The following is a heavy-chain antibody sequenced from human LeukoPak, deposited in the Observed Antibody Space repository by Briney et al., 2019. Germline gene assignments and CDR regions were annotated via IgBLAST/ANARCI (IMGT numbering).Heavy chain of an antibody. V-gene: IGHV4-59*01. CDR3: ASAADRSGCYLDP. D-gene: IGHD6-19*01. J-gene: IGHJ5*02. Sequence: SETLSLTCSVSGVSISNYSWSWIRQPPGKGLEWIGYIYYSGSTTYNPSLKSRVSISVDTSKNQFSLKLSSVTAAVTAVYYCASAADRSGCYLDPWGQGTLVTVSS. CDR1: GVSISNYS. CDR2: IYYSGST.